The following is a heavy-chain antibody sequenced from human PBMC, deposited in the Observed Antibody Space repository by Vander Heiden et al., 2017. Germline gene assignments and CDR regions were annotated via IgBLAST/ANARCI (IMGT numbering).Heavy chain of an antibody. Sequence: QVQLVESGGGVVQPGRSLRLSCAASGFTFSSYAMHWVHQAPGKGLEWVAVISYDGSNKYYADSVKGRFTISRDNSKNTLYLQMKRMRAEDTAVYYCARLTRGRGVINGDYWGQGTLVTVSS. J-gene: IGHJ4*02. V-gene: IGHV3-30*04. D-gene: IGHD3-10*01. CDR2: ISYDGSNK. CDR1: GFTFSSYA. CDR3: ARLTRGRGVINGDY.